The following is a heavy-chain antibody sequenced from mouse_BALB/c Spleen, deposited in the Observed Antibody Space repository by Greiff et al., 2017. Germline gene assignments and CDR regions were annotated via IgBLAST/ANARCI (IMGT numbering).Heavy chain of an antibody. CDR3: ARKDIITDAMDY. CDR2: IFPGTGTT. Sequence: QVQLQQSGAELVKPGASVKLSCKTSGYTFTSYWIPWVKQRPGQGLGWIGEIFPGTGTTYYNEKFKGKATLTIDTSSSTAYMQLSSLTSEDSAVYFCARKDIITDAMDYWGQGTSVTVSS. V-gene: IGHV1S132*01. J-gene: IGHJ4*01. D-gene: IGHD1-1*01. CDR1: GYTFTSYW.